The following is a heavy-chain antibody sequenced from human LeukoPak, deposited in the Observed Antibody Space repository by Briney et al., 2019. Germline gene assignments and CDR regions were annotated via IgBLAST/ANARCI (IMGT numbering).Heavy chain of an antibody. Sequence: PSETLSLTCTVSGGSISSSSYYWGWIRQPPGKGLEWIGSIYYSGSTYYNPSLKSRVTISVDTSKNQFSLKLSSVTAADTAVYYCARLHYGSGSYYRILDYWGQGTLVTVSS. CDR1: GGSISSSSYY. CDR3: ARLHYGSGSYYRILDY. V-gene: IGHV4-39*07. D-gene: IGHD3-10*01. J-gene: IGHJ4*02. CDR2: IYYSGST.